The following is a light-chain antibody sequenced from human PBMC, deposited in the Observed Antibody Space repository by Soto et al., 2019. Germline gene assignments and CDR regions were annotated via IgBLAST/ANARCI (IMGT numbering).Light chain of an antibody. CDR1: QGVSSY. J-gene: IGKJ4*01. V-gene: IGKV3D-11*01. CDR3: QQSSNL. CDR2: DAS. Sequence: EIVLTQSPATLSLSPGERATLSCRASQGVSSYLAWYQQKPGQAPRLLIYDASNRATGIPARFSGSGPGTDFTLTISSLEPEDFAVYYCQQSSNLFGGGTKVEIK.